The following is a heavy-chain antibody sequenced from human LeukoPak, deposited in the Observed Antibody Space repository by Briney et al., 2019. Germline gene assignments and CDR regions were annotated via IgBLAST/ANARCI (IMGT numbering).Heavy chain of an antibody. D-gene: IGHD3-10*01. CDR3: ARDNPTRYYYGSGSHKGFDY. CDR1: GGSISSGDYY. CDR2: IYYSGST. J-gene: IGHJ4*02. Sequence: SETLSLTCTVSGGSISSGDYYWSWIRQPPGKGLEWIGYIYYSGSTYYNPSHKSRVTISVDTSKNQFSLKLSSVTAADTAVYYCARDNPTRYYYGSGSHKGFDYWGQGTLVTVSS. V-gene: IGHV4-30-4*08.